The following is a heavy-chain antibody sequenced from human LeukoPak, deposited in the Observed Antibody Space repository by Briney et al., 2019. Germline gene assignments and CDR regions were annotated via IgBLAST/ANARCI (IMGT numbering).Heavy chain of an antibody. J-gene: IGHJ4*02. D-gene: IGHD2-2*01. CDR3: ARVWRCSSTSCYLPDY. CDR1: GFTFSSYG. CDR2: IRYDGSNK. Sequence: GGSLRLSCAASGFTFSSYGMHWVRQAPGKGLEWVAFIRYDGSNKYYADSVKGRFTISRDNSKNTLYLQMNSLRAEDTAVYYCARVWRCSSTSCYLPDYWGQGTLVTVSS. V-gene: IGHV3-30*02.